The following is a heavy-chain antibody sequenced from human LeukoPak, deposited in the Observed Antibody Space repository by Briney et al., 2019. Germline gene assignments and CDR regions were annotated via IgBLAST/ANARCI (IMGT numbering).Heavy chain of an antibody. J-gene: IGHJ4*02. Sequence: ASVRVSCKASGYTFTSYDINWVRQATGQGLEWMGWMNPNSGNTGYAQKFQGRVTITRNTSISTAYMELSSLRSEDTAVYYCARSMASGSSPYPDYWGQGTLVTVSS. CDR3: ARSMASGSSPYPDY. V-gene: IGHV1-8*03. CDR2: MNPNSGNT. CDR1: GYTFTSYD. D-gene: IGHD1-26*01.